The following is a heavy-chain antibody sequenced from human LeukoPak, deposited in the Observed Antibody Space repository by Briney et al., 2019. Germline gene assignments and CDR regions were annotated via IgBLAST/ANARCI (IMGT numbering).Heavy chain of an antibody. CDR3: ARINSSRRYDF. Sequence: SSVTVSCKASGYTFTGYYMHWVRQAPGQGLEWMGWINPTIGDTDYSKQFQGRVTMTRDTSINTAYMELSRLRFDDTAVYYCARINSSRRYDFWGQGTLVTVSS. CDR2: INPTIGDT. V-gene: IGHV1-2*02. CDR1: GYTFTGYY. D-gene: IGHD6-13*01. J-gene: IGHJ4*02.